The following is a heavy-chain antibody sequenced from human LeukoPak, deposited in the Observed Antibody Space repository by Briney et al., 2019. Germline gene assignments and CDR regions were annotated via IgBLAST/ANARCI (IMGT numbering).Heavy chain of an antibody. Sequence: PGGSLRLSCAASGFTFDNYGMRWVRQAPGMGLEWVSTISGSGDATYYADSVKGRFTISRDNSKDTLFLQMNSLTAEDTAVYYCAKAGPYYSDSWGQGTLVTVSS. CDR1: GFTFDNYG. V-gene: IGHV3-23*01. CDR3: AKAGPYYSDS. J-gene: IGHJ4*02. CDR2: ISGSGDAT.